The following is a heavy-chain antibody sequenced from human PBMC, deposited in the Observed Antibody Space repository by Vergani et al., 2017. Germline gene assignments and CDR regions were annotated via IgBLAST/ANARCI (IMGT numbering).Heavy chain of an antibody. Sequence: EVHLVESGGGLVQPGRSLRLSCSGSGFTLGDYAMTWVRQAPGKGLEWVAFIWSKPYGGTTEYAASVKGRFTISRDDSKSIAYLQMNSLRAEDTAVYYCARGLYYDFWRGYYTRYYYYYMDVWGKGTTVTVSS. V-gene: IGHV3-49*04. J-gene: IGHJ6*03. CDR2: IWSKPYGGTT. CDR3: ARGLYYDFWRGYYTRYYYYYMDV. D-gene: IGHD3-3*01. CDR1: GFTLGDYA.